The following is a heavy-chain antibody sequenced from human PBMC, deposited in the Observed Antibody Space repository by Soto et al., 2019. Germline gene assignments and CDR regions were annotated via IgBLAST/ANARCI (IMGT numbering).Heavy chain of an antibody. CDR3: ARIGPYCGGDCYPDFDF. J-gene: IGHJ4*02. Sequence: GGSLRLSCAASGFTFNTYGMTWVRQAPGKGLEWVSTGSGSGGGTYYADSVKGRFTISRVNSKNTMYLQMSNLRAEDTAVYFCARIGPYCGGDCYPDFDFWGLGTPVTVSS. CDR1: GFTFNTYG. D-gene: IGHD2-21*02. CDR2: GSGSGGGT. V-gene: IGHV3-23*01.